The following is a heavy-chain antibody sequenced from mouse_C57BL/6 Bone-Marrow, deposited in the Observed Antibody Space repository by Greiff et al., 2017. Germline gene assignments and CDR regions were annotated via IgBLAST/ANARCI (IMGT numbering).Heavy chain of an antibody. V-gene: IGHV14-2*01. CDR3: ARGTVVGYFDY. Sequence: EVQLQQSGAELVKPGASVKLSCTASGFNIKDYYMHWVKQRTEQGLVWIGRIDPEDGETNYAPKFQGKATITADTSSKTSYLQLSSLTTEDTAVYYCARGTVVGYFDYWGQGTTLTVSS. J-gene: IGHJ2*01. D-gene: IGHD1-1*01. CDR1: GFNIKDYY. CDR2: IDPEDGET.